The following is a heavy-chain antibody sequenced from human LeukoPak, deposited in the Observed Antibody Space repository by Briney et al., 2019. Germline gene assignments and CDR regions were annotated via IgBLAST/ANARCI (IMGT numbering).Heavy chain of an antibody. Sequence: GGSLRLSCAVSGSTFSSYCMSWVRQAPGKGLEWVATIMEDGTERYYVDSVKGRFSSYRDNAKNSLYLQMNSLRAEDTDVYYCAIFTSGWYQYYYYYYMDVWGKGTTVTVSS. CDR1: GSTFSSYC. V-gene: IGHV3-7*01. CDR3: AIFTSGWYQYYYYYYMDV. CDR2: IMEDGTER. J-gene: IGHJ6*03. D-gene: IGHD6-19*01.